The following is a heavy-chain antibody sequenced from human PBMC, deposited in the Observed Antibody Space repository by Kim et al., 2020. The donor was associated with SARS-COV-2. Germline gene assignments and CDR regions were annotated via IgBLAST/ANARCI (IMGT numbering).Heavy chain of an antibody. V-gene: IGHV3-33*01. CDR1: GFTFSSYC. J-gene: IGHJ3*02. Sequence: GGSLRLSCAASGFTFSSYCMHWVRQAPGKGLEWVAVIGYDGSNKYYADSVKGRFTISRDNSKNTLYLQMNSLRAEDTAVYYCARSRGTYYDILTGYYLGTGRDAFDICGLGTMVTFSS. CDR3: ARSRGTYYDILTGYYLGTGRDAFDI. D-gene: IGHD3-9*01. CDR2: IGYDGSNK.